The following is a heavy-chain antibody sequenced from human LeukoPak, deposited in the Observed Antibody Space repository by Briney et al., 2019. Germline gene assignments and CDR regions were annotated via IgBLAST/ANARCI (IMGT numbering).Heavy chain of an antibody. Sequence: QSGGSLRFSCAASGFTFSSYGMHWVRQAPGKGLEWVAVISYDGSNKYYADSVKGRFTISRDNSKNTLYLQMNSLRAEDTAVYYCAKDDSDWTCTEWGQGTLVTVSS. CDR2: ISYDGSNK. CDR1: GFTFSSYG. J-gene: IGHJ4*02. D-gene: IGHD1-1*01. V-gene: IGHV3-30*18. CDR3: AKDDSDWTCTE.